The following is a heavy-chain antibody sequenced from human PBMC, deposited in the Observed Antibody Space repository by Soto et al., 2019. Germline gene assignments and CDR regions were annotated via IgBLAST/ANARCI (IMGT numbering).Heavy chain of an antibody. V-gene: IGHV5-10-1*01. J-gene: IGHJ4*02. Sequence: EVQLVQSGAEVNTPGESLRISCKGSGYSFTSPWIYWVRQMPGEGLEWMGTIHPSDSYTTYSTSFQGHVTISADKSISTAYLQWGGLKASDTAMYYCARRGSGWDVDYWGRGTLVTVSS. CDR1: GYSFTSPW. D-gene: IGHD6-19*01. CDR3: ARRGSGWDVDY. CDR2: IHPSDSYT.